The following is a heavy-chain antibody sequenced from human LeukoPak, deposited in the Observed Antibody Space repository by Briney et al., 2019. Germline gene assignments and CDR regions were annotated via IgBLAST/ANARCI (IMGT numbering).Heavy chain of an antibody. J-gene: IGHJ4*02. CDR3: TTHFTWGATGGFDY. D-gene: IGHD1-26*01. CDR2: INSEGSST. Sequence: GGSLRLSCAASGFTLTRYWMHWVRRAPGKGLVWVSRINSEGSSTSYADSVKGRFTISRDNSKNALYLQMNSLETEDTAVYYCTTHFTWGATGGFDYWGQGTLVTVSS. V-gene: IGHV3-74*01. CDR1: GFTLTRYW.